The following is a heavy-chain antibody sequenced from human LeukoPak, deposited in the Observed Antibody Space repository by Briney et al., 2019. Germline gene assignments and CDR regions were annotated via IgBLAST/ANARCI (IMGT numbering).Heavy chain of an antibody. V-gene: IGHV3-21*01. CDR1: GFTFSSYV. J-gene: IGHJ6*03. CDR3: ARDQPIFGVVDYYYYYMDV. CDR2: ISSSSSYI. D-gene: IGHD3-3*01. Sequence: PGGSLRLSCAASGFTFSSYVMTWVRQAPGKGLEWVSSISSSSSYIYYADSVKGRFTISRDNAKNSLYLQMNSLRAEDTAVYYCARDQPIFGVVDYYYYYMDVWGKGTTVTVSS.